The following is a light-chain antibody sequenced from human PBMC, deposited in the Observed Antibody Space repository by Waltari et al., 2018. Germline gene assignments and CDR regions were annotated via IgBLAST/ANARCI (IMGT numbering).Light chain of an antibody. CDR1: SSDVGGYNF. Sequence: QSALTQPASVSGSPGQSITISCTGTSSDVGGYNFVSWYQQHPGKAPKLMIYDVTERPSGGSDRFSGAKSGNTASLTISGLQAEDEADYYCTSYTSRNTWVFGGGTKLTVL. CDR3: TSYTSRNTWV. V-gene: IGLV2-14*03. J-gene: IGLJ3*02. CDR2: DVT.